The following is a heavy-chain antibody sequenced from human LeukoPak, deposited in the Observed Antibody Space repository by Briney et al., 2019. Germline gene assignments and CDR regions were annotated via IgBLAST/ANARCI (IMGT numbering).Heavy chain of an antibody. CDR2: ISPVFNTP. Sequence: SVKVSCKVSGGTFSSYAVNWVRQAPGQGLEWMGGISPVFNTPIYAQQFQGRVTIIADESTTTAYMELSSLRSEDTAVYYCARGGSRVVTISISDYWGQGTLVTVSS. V-gene: IGHV1-69*13. D-gene: IGHD5-24*01. CDR3: ARGGSRVVTISISDY. J-gene: IGHJ4*02. CDR1: GGTFSSYA.